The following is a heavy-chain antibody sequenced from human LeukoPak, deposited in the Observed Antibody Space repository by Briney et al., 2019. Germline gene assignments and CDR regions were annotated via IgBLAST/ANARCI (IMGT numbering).Heavy chain of an antibody. D-gene: IGHD2-15*01. J-gene: IGHJ4*02. CDR1: GFTFSSYA. CDR3: ARAIQFGGYFDY. Sequence: GGSLRLSCAASGFTFSSYAMNWVRQAPGKGLDWVSVIFSDGTTYYADSVKGRFTISRDISKNTLFLHMNTLRAEDTAVYYCARAIQFGGYFDYWGQGSLVTVSS. CDR2: IFSDGTT. V-gene: IGHV3-23*03.